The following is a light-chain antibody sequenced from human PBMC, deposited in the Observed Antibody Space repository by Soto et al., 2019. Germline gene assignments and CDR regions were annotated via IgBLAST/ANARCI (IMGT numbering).Light chain of an antibody. V-gene: IGLV2-14*01. CDR2: EVS. CDR1: SSDVGAYNY. J-gene: IGLJ1*01. Sequence: QSALTQPASVSGSPGQSITISCTRTSSDVGAYNYVSWYRQYPGTAPKVMIYEVSSRPSGVSHRFSGSKSCNTASLTISGLQPEEEADYYCSSFTSRSTFNYVFGTGTKVTV. CDR3: SSFTSRSTFNYV.